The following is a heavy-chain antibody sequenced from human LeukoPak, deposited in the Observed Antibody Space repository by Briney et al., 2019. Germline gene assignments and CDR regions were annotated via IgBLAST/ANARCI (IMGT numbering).Heavy chain of an antibody. V-gene: IGHV1-18*01. D-gene: IGHD3-22*01. Sequence: GASVKVSCKASGYTFTSYDINWVRQATGQGLEWMGWISAYNGNTNYAQKLQGRVTMTTDTSTSTAYMELRSLRSDDTAVYYCAGGTHDSSGYYYEPPDYWGQGTLVTVSS. J-gene: IGHJ4*02. CDR1: GYTFTSYD. CDR3: AGGTHDSSGYYYEPPDY. CDR2: ISAYNGNT.